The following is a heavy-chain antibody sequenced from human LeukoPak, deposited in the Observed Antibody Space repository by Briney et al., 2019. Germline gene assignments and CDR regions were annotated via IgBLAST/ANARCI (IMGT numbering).Heavy chain of an antibody. CDR1: GFTFGDYL. D-gene: IGHD6-19*01. Sequence: GGSLRLSCTASGFTFGDYLMSWFRQAPGKGLEWIGFISGGTTEYAASVKGRFTISRDDSTSRAYLQMNSLTTGDTAVYYCSRGSGWLSVYWGQGTLVTVSS. V-gene: IGHV3-49*03. CDR2: ISGGTT. CDR3: SRGSGWLSVY. J-gene: IGHJ4*02.